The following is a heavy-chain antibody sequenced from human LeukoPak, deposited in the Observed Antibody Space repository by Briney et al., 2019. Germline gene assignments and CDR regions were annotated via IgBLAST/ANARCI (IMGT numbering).Heavy chain of an antibody. CDR1: GFSFSDYY. CDR2: ITNSGTIIT. CDR3: ARDRGSVSPGVGYYYDY. J-gene: IGHJ4*01. D-gene: IGHD3-10*01. V-gene: IGHV3-11*01. Sequence: GGSLRLSCAASGFSFSDYYMSWIRQAPGKGLEWVSYITNSGTIITDYADSVKGRFTISRDNAKNSLYLQMNSLRAEDTAVYYCARDRGSVSPGVGYYYDYWGQGTLVTVSS.